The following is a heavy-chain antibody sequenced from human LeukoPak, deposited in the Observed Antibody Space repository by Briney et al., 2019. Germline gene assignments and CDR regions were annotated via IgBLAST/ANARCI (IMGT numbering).Heavy chain of an antibody. D-gene: IGHD6-19*01. CDR3: ARDPTAVAGTGPETNFDY. J-gene: IGHJ4*02. CDR1: GFTFSSYS. Sequence: PGGSLRLSCAASGFTFSSYSMNWVRQAPGKGLEWVSSISSSSSYIYYADSVKGRFTISRDNAKNSLYLQMNSLRAEDTAVYYCARDPTAVAGTGPETNFDYWGQGTLVTVSS. CDR2: ISSSSSYI. V-gene: IGHV3-21*01.